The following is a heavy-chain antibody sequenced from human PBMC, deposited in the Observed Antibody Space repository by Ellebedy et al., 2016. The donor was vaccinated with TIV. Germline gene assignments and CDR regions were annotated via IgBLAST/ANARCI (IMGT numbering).Heavy chain of an antibody. CDR2: IKQDGSEK. CDR3: ARDADYGDLPGDY. J-gene: IGHJ4*02. V-gene: IGHV3-7*01. Sequence: GESLKISCAASGFTFSNAWMSWVRQAPGKGLEWVANIKQDGSEKYYVDSVKGRFTISRDNAKNSLYLQMNSLRAEDTAVYYCARDADYGDLPGDYWGQGTLVTVSS. D-gene: IGHD4-17*01. CDR1: GFTFSNAW.